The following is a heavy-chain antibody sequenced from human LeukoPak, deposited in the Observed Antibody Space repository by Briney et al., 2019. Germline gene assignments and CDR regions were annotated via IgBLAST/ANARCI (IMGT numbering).Heavy chain of an antibody. CDR2: INTNTGNP. CDR1: GYTFTSYA. Sequence: ASVKVSCKASGYTFTSYAMNWVRQAPGQGLEWMGWINTNTGNPTYAQGFTGRFVFSLDTSVSTAYLQISSLKAEDTAVYYCARGEYYYDSSGALAFDIWGQGTMVTVSS. D-gene: IGHD3-22*01. V-gene: IGHV7-4-1*02. CDR3: ARGEYYYDSSGALAFDI. J-gene: IGHJ3*02.